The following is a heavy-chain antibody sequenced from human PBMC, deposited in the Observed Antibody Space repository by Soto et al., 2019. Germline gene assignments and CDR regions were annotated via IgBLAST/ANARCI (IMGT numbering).Heavy chain of an antibody. CDR1: GGSISSYY. J-gene: IGHJ6*02. CDR3: ARDGDGRMTTNPYYYNGMDV. CDR2: IYYSGST. Sequence: SETLSLTCTVSGGSISSYYWSWIRQPPGKGLEWIGYIYYSGSTNYNPSLKSRVTISVDTSNYQFSLKLSSVTAADTAVYYCARDGDGRMTTNPYYYNGMDVWGPGTTVTVS. V-gene: IGHV4-59*01. D-gene: IGHD4-4*01.